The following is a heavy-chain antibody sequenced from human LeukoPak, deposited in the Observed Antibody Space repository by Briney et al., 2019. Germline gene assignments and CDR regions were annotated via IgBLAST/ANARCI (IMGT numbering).Heavy chain of an antibody. CDR3: ARSVGWPLDAFDI. Sequence: SQTLSLTCAVSGGSISSGGYSWSWIRQPPGKGLEWIGYIYYSGSTNYNPSLKSRVTISVDTSKNQFSLKLSSVTAADTAVYYCARSVGWPLDAFDIWGQGTMVTVSS. V-gene: IGHV4-61*08. CDR1: GGSISSGGYS. CDR2: IYYSGST. D-gene: IGHD4-23*01. J-gene: IGHJ3*02.